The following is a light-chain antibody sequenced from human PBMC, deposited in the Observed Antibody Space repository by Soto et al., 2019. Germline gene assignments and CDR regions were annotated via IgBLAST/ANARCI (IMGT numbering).Light chain of an antibody. CDR3: SSYAGDSTLV. J-gene: IGLJ1*01. CDR2: EVS. V-gene: IGLV2-14*01. Sequence: QSALTQPASVSGSPGQSVAISCTGTSSDVGAYNYVSWYQQHPGKAPKLLLSEVSNRPSGVSDRFSGSKSGNTASLTISGLQAEDEADYYCSSYAGDSTLVFGTGTKVTVL. CDR1: SSDVGAYNY.